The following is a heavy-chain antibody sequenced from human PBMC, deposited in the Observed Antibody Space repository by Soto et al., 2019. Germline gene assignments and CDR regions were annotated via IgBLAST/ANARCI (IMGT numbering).Heavy chain of an antibody. CDR2: IKQDGSEK. J-gene: IGHJ4*02. D-gene: IGHD2-2*01. V-gene: IGHV3-7*01. CDR1: GFTFSSYW. CDR3: AKSDNAPISDY. Sequence: GGSLRLSCAASGFTFSSYWMSWVRQAPGKGLEWVANIKQDGSEKYYVDSVKGRFTISRDNAKNSLHLQMNSLRAEDTAVYYCAKSDNAPISDYWGQGTLVTVSS.